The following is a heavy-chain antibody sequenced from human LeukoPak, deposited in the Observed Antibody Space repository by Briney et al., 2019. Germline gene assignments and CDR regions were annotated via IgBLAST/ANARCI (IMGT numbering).Heavy chain of an antibody. CDR3: ARGVVGATGLSDY. V-gene: IGHV1-18*01. CDR1: GYTFTSND. CDR2: ISVYHGNT. Sequence: ASVKVSCKASGYTFTSNDINWVRQAPGQGLEWMGGISVYHGNTNYAQQLQGRVTMTTDTSTSTAYMELRSLRSDDTAVYYCARGVVGATGLSDYWGQGTLVTVSS. J-gene: IGHJ4*02. D-gene: IGHD1-26*01.